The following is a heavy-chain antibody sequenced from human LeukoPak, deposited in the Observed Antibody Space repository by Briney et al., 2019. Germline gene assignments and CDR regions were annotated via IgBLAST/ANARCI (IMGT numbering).Heavy chain of an antibody. CDR2: ISSSGSTI. CDR3: VRDRGIASTGGYGMDV. Sequence: PGGSLRLSCAASGFTFSSYEMNWVRQAPGKGLEGVSYISSSGSTIYYADSVKGRFTISRDNAKNSLYLQMNSLRAEDTAVYYCVRDRGIASTGGYGMDVWGQGTTVTVSS. V-gene: IGHV3-48*03. CDR1: GFTFSSYE. J-gene: IGHJ6*02. D-gene: IGHD6-13*01.